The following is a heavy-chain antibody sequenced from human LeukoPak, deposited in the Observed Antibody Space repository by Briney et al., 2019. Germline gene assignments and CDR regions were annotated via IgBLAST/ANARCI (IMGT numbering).Heavy chain of an antibody. V-gene: IGHV1-69*13. J-gene: IGHJ4*02. CDR1: GGTFSNYA. CDR3: ASSYYYDSSGYYYDLDY. CDR2: IIPIFGTA. D-gene: IGHD3-22*01. Sequence: SVKVSCKASGGTFSNYAISWVRQAPGQGLEWMGGIIPIFGTANYAQKFQGRVTITADQSTSTAYMELSSLRSEDTAVYYCASSYYYDSSGYYYDLDYWGQGTLVTVSS.